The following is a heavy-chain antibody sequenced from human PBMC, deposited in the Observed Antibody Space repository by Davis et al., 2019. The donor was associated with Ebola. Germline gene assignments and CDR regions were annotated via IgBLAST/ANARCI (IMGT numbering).Heavy chain of an antibody. V-gene: IGHV4-30-2*05. CDR1: GGSISSGGYS. CDR2: IYHSGST. J-gene: IGHJ6*02. Sequence: LRLSFAVPGGSISSGGYSWSWIRQPPGKGLEWIGYIYHSGSTYYNPSLKSRVTISVDTSKNQFSLKLSSVTTADTAVYYCARGDPTNYYYGMDVWGQGTTVTVSS. CDR3: ARGDPTNYYYGMDV. D-gene: IGHD1/OR15-1a*01.